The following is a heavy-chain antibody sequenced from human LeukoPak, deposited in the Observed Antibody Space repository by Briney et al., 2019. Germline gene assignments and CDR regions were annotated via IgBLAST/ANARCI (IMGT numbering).Heavy chain of an antibody. J-gene: IGHJ4*02. V-gene: IGHV1-24*01. CDR1: GYTLTELS. CDR2: FDPEDGET. Sequence: ASVKVSCKVSGYTLTELSMHWVRQAPGKGLEWMGGFDPEDGETIYAQKFQGRVTMTRDLSTSTVYMELSSLRSEDTAMYYCARDLSPGTVTIFNYWGQGSPVTVSS. D-gene: IGHD4-17*01. CDR3: ARDLSPGTVTIFNY.